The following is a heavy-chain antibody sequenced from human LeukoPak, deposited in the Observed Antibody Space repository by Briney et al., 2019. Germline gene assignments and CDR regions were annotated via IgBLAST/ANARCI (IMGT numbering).Heavy chain of an antibody. CDR3: ARDQGALRPERWFDP. CDR2: ISSSGSTI. CDR1: GFSFTDAW. D-gene: IGHD4-17*01. J-gene: IGHJ5*02. V-gene: IGHV3-11*01. Sequence: GGSLRLSCEASGFSFTDAWMNWVRQAPGKGLEWVSYISSSGSTIYYADSVKGRFTISRDNAKNSLYLQMNSLRAEDTAVYYCARDQGALRPERWFDPWGQGTLVTVSS.